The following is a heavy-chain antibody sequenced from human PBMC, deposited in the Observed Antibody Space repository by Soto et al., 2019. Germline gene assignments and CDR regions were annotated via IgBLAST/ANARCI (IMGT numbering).Heavy chain of an antibody. CDR2: INTSGGSP. V-gene: IGHV1-46*01. D-gene: IGHD6-25*01. CDR1: GYTFTIYY. CDR3: ARGGRRSDYYYYYGMDA. Sequence: VASVKVSCKAFGYTFTIYYIHWVRQAPGQGLEWMGVINTSGGSPTYAQKFQDRVTMTRDTSTSTVYMELSSLRSEDTAVYYCARGGRRSDYYYYYGMDAWGQGTTVTVSS. J-gene: IGHJ6*02.